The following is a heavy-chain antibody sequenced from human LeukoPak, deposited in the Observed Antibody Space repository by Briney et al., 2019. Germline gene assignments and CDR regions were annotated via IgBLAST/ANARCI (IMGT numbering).Heavy chain of an antibody. CDR1: GFTFSSYS. J-gene: IGHJ4*02. CDR3: ARVITYYYDSSGETDY. V-gene: IGHV3-21*01. Sequence: PGGSLRLSCAASGFTFSSYSMNWVRQAPGKGLEWVSSISSSSSYIYYADSVKGRFTISRDNAKNSLYLQMNSLRAEDTAVYYCARVITYYYDSSGETDYWGQGTLVTVTS. CDR2: ISSSSSYI. D-gene: IGHD3-22*01.